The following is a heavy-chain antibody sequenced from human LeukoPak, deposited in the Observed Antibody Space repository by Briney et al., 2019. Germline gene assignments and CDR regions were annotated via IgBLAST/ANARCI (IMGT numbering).Heavy chain of an antibody. Sequence: SGTLSLTCAVSGGSIGSSNWWSWVRQPPGKGLEWIGEIYHSGSTNYNPSLKSRVTISVDKSKNQFSLKLSSVTAADTAVYYCASHYYDSTNYYYGMDVWGQGTTVTVSS. CDR2: IYHSGST. V-gene: IGHV4-4*02. D-gene: IGHD3-22*01. J-gene: IGHJ6*02. CDR1: GGSIGSSNW. CDR3: ASHYYDSTNYYYGMDV.